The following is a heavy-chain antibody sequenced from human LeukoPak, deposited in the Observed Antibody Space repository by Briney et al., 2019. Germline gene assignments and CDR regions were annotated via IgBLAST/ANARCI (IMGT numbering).Heavy chain of an antibody. D-gene: IGHD5-12*01. CDR2: ITGSGSTI. CDR3: AKGGRSGYDHLAY. J-gene: IGHJ4*02. V-gene: IGHV3-11*01. Sequence: GGSLRLSCVASGFTFSDYYMSWIRQAPGKGLEWVSYITGSGSTIYYADSVKGRFTIFRDNAKNSLYLQMSSLRAEDTAVYYCAKGGRSGYDHLAYWGQGTLVTASS. CDR1: GFTFSDYY.